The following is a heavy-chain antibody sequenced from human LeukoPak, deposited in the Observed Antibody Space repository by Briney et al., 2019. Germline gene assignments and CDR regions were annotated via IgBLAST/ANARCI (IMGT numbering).Heavy chain of an antibody. Sequence: PGRSLRLSCAASGFTFDDYAMHWVRQAPGKGLEWASGISWNSGSIGYADSVKGRFTISRDNAKNSLYLQMNSLRAEDTALYYCAKDIKRNYYESSGGIDWGQGTLVTVSS. CDR2: ISWNSGSI. CDR3: AKDIKRNYYESSGGID. D-gene: IGHD3-22*01. V-gene: IGHV3-9*01. J-gene: IGHJ4*02. CDR1: GFTFDDYA.